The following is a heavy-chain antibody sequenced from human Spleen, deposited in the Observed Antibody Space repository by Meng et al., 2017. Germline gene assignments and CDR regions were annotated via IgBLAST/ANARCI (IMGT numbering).Heavy chain of an antibody. J-gene: IGHJ4*02. CDR3: AKATQYSSGWYAL. Sequence: GGSLRLSCAASGFTFDDYAMHWVRQAPGKGLEWVSGISWNSGSIGYADSVKGRFTISRDNAKNSLYLQMNSLRAEDTALYYCAKATQYSSGWYALWGQGTLVTSPQ. D-gene: IGHD6-19*01. V-gene: IGHV3-9*01. CDR1: GFTFDDYA. CDR2: ISWNSGSI.